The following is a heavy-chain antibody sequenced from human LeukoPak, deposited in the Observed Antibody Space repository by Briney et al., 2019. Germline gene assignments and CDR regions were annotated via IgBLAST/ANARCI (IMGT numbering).Heavy chain of an antibody. J-gene: IGHJ4*02. D-gene: IGHD3-22*01. CDR3: AKYTMIVPSLGYFDY. V-gene: IGHV3-23*01. CDR2: ISGSGGST. CDR1: GFTFSSYG. Sequence: GGSLRLSCAASGFTFSSYGMSWVRQAPGKGLEWVSAISGSGGSTYYADSVKGRFTISRDNSKNTLYLQMNSLRAEDTAVYYCAKYTMIVPSLGYFDYWGQGTLVTVSS.